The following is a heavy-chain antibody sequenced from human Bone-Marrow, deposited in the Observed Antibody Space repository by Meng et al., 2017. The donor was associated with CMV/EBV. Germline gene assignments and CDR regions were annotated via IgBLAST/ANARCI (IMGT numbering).Heavy chain of an antibody. CDR2: IIPIFGTA. V-gene: IGHV1-69*05. CDR3: ARESDNWNHGYFDY. Sequence: SVKVSCKASGGTFSSYAISWVRQAPGQGLEWMGGIIPIFGTANYAQKFQGRVTLTTDESTSTAYMELSSLRSEDTAVYYCARESDNWNHGYFDYWGQGTLDTVSS. D-gene: IGHD1-20*01. CDR1: GGTFSSYA. J-gene: IGHJ4*02.